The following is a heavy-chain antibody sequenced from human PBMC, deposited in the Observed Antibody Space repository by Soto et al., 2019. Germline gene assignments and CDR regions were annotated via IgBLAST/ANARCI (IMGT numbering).Heavy chain of an antibody. CDR1: GYTFTTYD. CDR3: VRGLEWLRNY. V-gene: IGHV1-8*01. CDR2: MNPNRGDT. D-gene: IGHD5-12*01. J-gene: IGHJ4*02. Sequence: QVQLVQSGAEVKKPGASVKLSCKATGYTFTTYDINWVRQATGQGLEWMGWMNPNRGDTGYAQKFQGRVTMTRDTSISTAYMELSTLTSEDTAVYYCVRGLEWLRNYWGQGTLVTVSS.